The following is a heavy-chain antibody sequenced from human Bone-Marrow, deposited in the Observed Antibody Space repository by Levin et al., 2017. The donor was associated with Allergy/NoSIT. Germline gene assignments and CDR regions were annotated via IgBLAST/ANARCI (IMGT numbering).Heavy chain of an antibody. CDR2: ISYDGSNK. Sequence: LSLTCAASGFAFYGSDMYWVRQAPGKGLEWVSLISYDGSNKYYADSVKGRFTIFRDISENTLYLQMKSLRREDTAVYYCAKESDEYTYGYEAPHYWGQGILVTVSS. V-gene: IGHV3-30*18. D-gene: IGHD5-18*01. J-gene: IGHJ4*02. CDR3: AKESDEYTYGYEAPHY. CDR1: GFAFYGSD.